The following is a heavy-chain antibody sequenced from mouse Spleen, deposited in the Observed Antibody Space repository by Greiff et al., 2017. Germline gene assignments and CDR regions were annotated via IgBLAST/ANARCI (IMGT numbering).Heavy chain of an antibody. Sequence: DVKLVESGGGLVKPGGSLKLSCAASGFTFSSYAMSWVRQTPEKRLEWVATISSGGSYTYYPDSVKGRFTISRDNAKNTLYLQMSSLRSEDTAMYYCARVPLPATTREFAYWGQGTLVTVSA. D-gene: IGHD2-1*01. J-gene: IGHJ3*01. CDR3: ARVPLPATTREFAY. V-gene: IGHV5-9-1*01. CDR2: ISSGGSYT. CDR1: GFTFSSYA.